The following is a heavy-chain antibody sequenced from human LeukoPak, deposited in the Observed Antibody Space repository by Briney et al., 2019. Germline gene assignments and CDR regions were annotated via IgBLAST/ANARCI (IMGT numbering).Heavy chain of an antibody. D-gene: IGHD5-18*01. CDR3: AKDSRIQLWLFAGFDY. Sequence: GGSLRLSCAASGFTFSSYGMHWVRQAPGKGLEWVAFIRYDGSNKYYADSVKGRFTISRDNSKNTLYLQMNSLRAEDTAVYYCAKDSRIQLWLFAGFDYWGQGTLVTVSS. CDR2: IRYDGSNK. V-gene: IGHV3-30*02. CDR1: GFTFSSYG. J-gene: IGHJ4*02.